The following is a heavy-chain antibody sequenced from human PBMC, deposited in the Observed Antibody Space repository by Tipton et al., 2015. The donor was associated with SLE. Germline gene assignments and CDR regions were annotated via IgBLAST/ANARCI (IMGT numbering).Heavy chain of an antibody. CDR3: ARDLSILGKGAFDI. V-gene: IGHV4-59*01. D-gene: IGHD2-15*01. CDR1: GGSISSYY. Sequence: TLSLTCTVSGGSISSYYWSWIRQPPGKGLEWIGYIYYSGSTNYNPSLKSRVTISVDTSKNQFSLKLSSVTAADTAVYYCARDLSILGKGAFDIWGQGTMVTVSS. J-gene: IGHJ3*02. CDR2: IYYSGST.